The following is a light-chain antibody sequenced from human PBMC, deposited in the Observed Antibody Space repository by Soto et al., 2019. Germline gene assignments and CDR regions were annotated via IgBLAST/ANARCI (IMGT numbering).Light chain of an antibody. CDR3: QQRSNWGLT. Sequence: EIVMTQSPATLSVSPGERATLSCRASQSVSSNLAWYQQKPGQAPRLLIYDASNRATGVPARFSGSGSGTDFTLTISSLEPEDFAVYYCQQRSNWGLTFGGGTKVDIK. CDR1: QSVSSN. J-gene: IGKJ4*01. V-gene: IGKV3-11*01. CDR2: DAS.